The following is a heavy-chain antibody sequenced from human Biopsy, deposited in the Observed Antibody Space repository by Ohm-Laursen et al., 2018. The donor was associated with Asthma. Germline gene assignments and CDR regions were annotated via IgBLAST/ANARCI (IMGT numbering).Heavy chain of an antibody. Sequence: SLRLSCAASGFTFSSYGMHWVRQAPGKGLEWVANIKHDGTEKNHVDSLKGRFTISRDNAKNSLYLQMNGLRAEDTAVYHCARTFHFWSPYHAEHYQLWGQGTLVTVSS. V-gene: IGHV3-7*01. CDR1: GFTFSSYG. CDR2: IKHDGTEK. J-gene: IGHJ1*01. CDR3: ARTFHFWSPYHAEHYQL. D-gene: IGHD3-3*02.